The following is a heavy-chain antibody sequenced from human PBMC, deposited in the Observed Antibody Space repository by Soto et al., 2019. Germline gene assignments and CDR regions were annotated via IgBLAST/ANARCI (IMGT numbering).Heavy chain of an antibody. Sequence: GGSLRLSCAASGFTFSSYSMNWVRQAPGKGLEWVSYISSSSSTIYYADTVRGRFTISRDNAKNSVYLQMNSLRDEDTSVYYCAREEHSSDWGKFDCGGQGTLVTV. D-gene: IGHD6-19*01. CDR2: ISSSSSTI. V-gene: IGHV3-48*02. J-gene: IGHJ4*01. CDR1: GFTFSSYS. CDR3: AREEHSSDWGKFDC.